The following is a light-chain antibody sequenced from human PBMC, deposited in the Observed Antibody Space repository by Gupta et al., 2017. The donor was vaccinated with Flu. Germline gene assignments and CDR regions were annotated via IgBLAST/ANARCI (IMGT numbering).Light chain of an antibody. V-gene: IGLV1-47*01. CDR3: AAWDDSLSGGV. CDR2: RNN. J-gene: IGLJ2*01. CDR1: SANMGSNY. Sequence: QSLLPQPPPASGTPGQRVTISWSGSSANMGSNYVYWYQQVPGTAPNLLIYRNNQRASGVPDRFSGSKSGTSASLAISGLRSEDEADYYCAAWDDSLSGGVFGGGTKLTVL.